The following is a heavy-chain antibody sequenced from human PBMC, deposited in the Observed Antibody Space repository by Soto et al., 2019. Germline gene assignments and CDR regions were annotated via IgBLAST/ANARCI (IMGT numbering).Heavy chain of an antibody. CDR3: ARPPGYISDWYYFDL. D-gene: IGHD3-9*01. CDR1: GYNFIDFH. Sequence: QVQLVQSGAEVKKPGASVKVSCEASGYNFIDFHIHWVRQAPGQGFEWMGRISPKSGGTNYAQKFEGRVTMTGDTSLNTAYMELSSLKSDDTAVYYCARPPGYISDWYYFDLWGQGIRVTASS. CDR2: ISPKSGGT. J-gene: IGHJ4*02. V-gene: IGHV1-2*02.